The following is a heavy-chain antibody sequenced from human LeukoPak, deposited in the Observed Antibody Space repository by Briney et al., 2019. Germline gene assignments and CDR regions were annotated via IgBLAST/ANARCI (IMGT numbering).Heavy chain of an antibody. D-gene: IGHD3-10*01. Sequence: SETLSLTCAVYGGSFSGYYWSWIRQPPGKGLEWIGEINHSGSTTYNPSLKSRVTISVDTSKNQFSLKLSSVTAADTAVYYCARGRPAVRYYGSGGNWFDPWGQGTLVTVSS. CDR2: INHSGST. V-gene: IGHV4-34*01. CDR1: GGSFSGYY. J-gene: IGHJ5*02. CDR3: ARGRPAVRYYGSGGNWFDP.